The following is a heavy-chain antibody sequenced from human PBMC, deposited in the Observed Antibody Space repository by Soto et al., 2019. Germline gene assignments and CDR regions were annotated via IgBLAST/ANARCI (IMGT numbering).Heavy chain of an antibody. CDR2: VHPNSGGT. V-gene: IGHV1-2*02. D-gene: IGHD4-4*01. CDR3: AKELQRGMDV. J-gene: IGHJ6*02. CDR1: GYTFSVYH. Sequence: QVHLVQSGAEVKQPGASVKVSCKASGYTFSVYHMHWVRQAPGQGLEWMGWVHPNSGGTNYAQSFEGRVTMTRDTYINTAYMELSRRTSDDTAVYYCAKELQRGMDVWGQGTTVTVSS.